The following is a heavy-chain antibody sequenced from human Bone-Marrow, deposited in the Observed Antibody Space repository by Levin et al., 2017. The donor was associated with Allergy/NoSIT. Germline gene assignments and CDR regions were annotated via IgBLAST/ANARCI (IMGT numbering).Heavy chain of an antibody. CDR2: IKQDGSET. Sequence: PGGSLRLSCAASGFVFSHYWMTWVRQTPGKGPEWLATIKQDGSETNYVDSVKGRFTISRDNAQNSLYLQMDSLSAEDTSIYYCVRAGVRFLDPYPGDYWGQGALVTVSS. J-gene: IGHJ4*02. CDR1: GFVFSHYW. V-gene: IGHV3-7*01. CDR3: VRAGVRFLDPYPGDY. D-gene: IGHD3-3*01.